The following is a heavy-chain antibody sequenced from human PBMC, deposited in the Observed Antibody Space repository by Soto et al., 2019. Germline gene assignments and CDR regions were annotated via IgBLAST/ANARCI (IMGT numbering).Heavy chain of an antibody. D-gene: IGHD6-13*01. CDR1: GFTFSSYG. J-gene: IGHJ6*02. Sequence: QVQLVESGGGVVQPGRSLRLSCAASGFTFSSYGMHWVRQAPGKGLEWVALITFDGSHSYYADSVKGRFTISRDNSNNSLYLQMNSLRAADTAVYYCTKEPFNSSLYSSYGMDLWGQGTTVSVSS. CDR2: ITFDGSHS. V-gene: IGHV3-30*18. CDR3: TKEPFNSSLYSSYGMDL.